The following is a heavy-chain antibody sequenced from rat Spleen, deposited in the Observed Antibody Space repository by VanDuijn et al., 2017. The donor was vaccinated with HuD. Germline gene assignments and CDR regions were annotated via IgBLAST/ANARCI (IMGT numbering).Heavy chain of an antibody. V-gene: IGHV5-20*01. D-gene: IGHD1-11*01. J-gene: IGHJ2*01. CDR1: GFIFTDFY. Sequence: EVQLVESDGGLVQPGRSLKLSCAASGFIFTDFYMAWVRQAPGKGLEWVASITNTGGSTYYPDSVKGRFTISRDNSKSTLYLQMDSLRSEDTATYYCATRDGGYPHWGQGVMVTVSS. CDR3: ATRDGGYPH. CDR2: ITNTGGST.